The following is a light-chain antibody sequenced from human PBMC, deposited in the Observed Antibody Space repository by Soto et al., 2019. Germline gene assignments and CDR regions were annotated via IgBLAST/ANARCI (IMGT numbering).Light chain of an antibody. CDR3: QQYNNWPPLT. CDR1: QSVSSN. J-gene: IGKJ4*01. V-gene: IGKV3-15*01. Sequence: EIVLTQSPATLSVSPGESATLSCRVSQSVSSNLAWYQQKPGQAPRLLIYGVSTRATGIPARFSGSGSETKFTLTISSLQSEDFAVYYCQQYNNWPPLTFGGGTKVDIK. CDR2: GVS.